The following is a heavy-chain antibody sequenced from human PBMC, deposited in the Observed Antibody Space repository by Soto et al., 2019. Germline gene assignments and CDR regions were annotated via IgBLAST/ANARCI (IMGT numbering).Heavy chain of an antibody. CDR3: ASSPRGYCSSTSCRELGNYYGMDV. V-gene: IGHV5-10-1*01. D-gene: IGHD2-2*01. J-gene: IGHJ6*02. CDR1: GYSFTSYW. Sequence: PRESLKISCKGSGYSFTSYWISWVRQMPGKGLEWMGRIDPSDSYTNYSPSFQGHVTISADKSISTAYLQWSSLKASDTAMYYCASSPRGYCSSTSCRELGNYYGMDVWGQGTKVTVSS. CDR2: IDPSDSYT.